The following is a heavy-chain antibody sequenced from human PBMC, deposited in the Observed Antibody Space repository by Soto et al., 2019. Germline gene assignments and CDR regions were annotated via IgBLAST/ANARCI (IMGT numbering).Heavy chain of an antibody. D-gene: IGHD2-15*01. CDR1: GYTFTSYD. Sequence: ASVKVSCKASGYTFTSYDINWVRQATGQGLEWMGWMNPNSGNTGYAQKFQGRVTMTRNTSISTAYMELSSLRSEDTAVYYCATARPDNTGYYYYYMAVWGKGTTVTVSS. J-gene: IGHJ6*03. V-gene: IGHV1-8*01. CDR3: ATARPDNTGYYYYYMAV. CDR2: MNPNSGNT.